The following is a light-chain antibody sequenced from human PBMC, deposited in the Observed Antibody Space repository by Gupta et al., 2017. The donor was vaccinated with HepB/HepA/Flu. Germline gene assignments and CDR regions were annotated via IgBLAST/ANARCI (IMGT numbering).Light chain of an antibody. CDR1: NIGSKS. V-gene: IGLV3-21*03. Sequence: SYVLTHPPSVSVAPGRTATITCGENNIGSKSVHWYQQKPGQAPVLVVYDDRDRPLGIPERFSGSNSGNTATLTISRVEAGDEADYYCQVWDGDSDHYVFGTGTKVTVL. CDR2: DDR. J-gene: IGLJ1*01. CDR3: QVWDGDSDHYV.